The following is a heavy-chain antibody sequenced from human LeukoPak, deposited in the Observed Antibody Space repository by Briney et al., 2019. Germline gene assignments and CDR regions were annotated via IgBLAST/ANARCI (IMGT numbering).Heavy chain of an antibody. V-gene: IGHV1-69*04. D-gene: IGHD3-22*01. CDR1: GGTFSSYA. CDR2: IIPILGIA. CDR3: AREDDSSGYLDY. J-gene: IGHJ4*02. Sequence: SVKVSCKASGGTFSSYAISWVRQAPGQGLEWMGRIIPILGIANYAQKFQGRVTITADKSTSTAYMELSSLRSEDTAAYYCAREDDSSGYLDYWGQGTLVTVSS.